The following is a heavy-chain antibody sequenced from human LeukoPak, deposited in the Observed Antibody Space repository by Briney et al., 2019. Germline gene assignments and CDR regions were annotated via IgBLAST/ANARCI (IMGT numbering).Heavy chain of an antibody. D-gene: IGHD3-10*01. CDR1: GFTVSSNY. CDR2: IYSGGST. CDR3: AKDSRYGSGSFHHFYYGMDV. V-gene: IGHV3-53*05. J-gene: IGHJ6*02. Sequence: GGSLRLSCAASGFTVSSNYMNWVRQAPGKGLEWVSVIYSGGSTYYADSVKGRFTISRDNSRNTLYLQMNSLRAEDTAVFHCAKDSRYGSGSFHHFYYGMDVWGQGTTVTVSS.